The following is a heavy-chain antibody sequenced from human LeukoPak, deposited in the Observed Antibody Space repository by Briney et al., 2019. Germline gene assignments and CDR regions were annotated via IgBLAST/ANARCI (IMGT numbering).Heavy chain of an antibody. D-gene: IGHD3-9*01. CDR2: IKSKTDGGTT. CDR3: TTPTHAILTGYPITDY. V-gene: IGHV3-15*01. CDR1: GFTFSNAW. Sequence: GGSLRLSCAASGFTFSNAWMSWVRQAPGKGLEWVGRIKSKTDGGTTDYAAAVKGRFTVSRDDSKNTLYLQLNSLKAEDTAVYDCTTPTHAILTGYPITDYWGQGTLVTVSP. J-gene: IGHJ4*02.